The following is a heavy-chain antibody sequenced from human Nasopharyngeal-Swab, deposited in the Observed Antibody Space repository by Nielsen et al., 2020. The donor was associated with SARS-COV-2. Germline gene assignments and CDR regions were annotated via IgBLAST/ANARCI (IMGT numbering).Heavy chain of an antibody. CDR2: INPNSGGT. CDR1: GYTFTGYY. Sequence: ASVKVSCKASGYTFTGYYMHWVRQAPGQGLEWMGWINPNSGGTNYAQKFQGWVTMTRDTSISTAYMKLSRLRSDDTAVYYCARDRGINWFDPWGQGTLVTVSS. J-gene: IGHJ5*02. V-gene: IGHV1-2*04. CDR3: ARDRGINWFDP.